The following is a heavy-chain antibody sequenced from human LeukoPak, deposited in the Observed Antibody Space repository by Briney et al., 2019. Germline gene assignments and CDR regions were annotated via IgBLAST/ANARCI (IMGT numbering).Heavy chain of an antibody. CDR2: ISYDGSNK. D-gene: IGHD3-22*01. V-gene: IGHV3-30*18. CDR1: GFTFSSYG. J-gene: IGHJ4*02. Sequence: GGSLRLSCAAFGFTFSSYGMHWVRQAPGKGLEWVAVISYDGSNKYYADSVKGRFTISRDNSKNTLYLQMNSLRAEDTAVYYCAKDTAYYDSSGYWTRVLDYWGQGTLVTVSS. CDR3: AKDTAYYDSSGYWTRVLDY.